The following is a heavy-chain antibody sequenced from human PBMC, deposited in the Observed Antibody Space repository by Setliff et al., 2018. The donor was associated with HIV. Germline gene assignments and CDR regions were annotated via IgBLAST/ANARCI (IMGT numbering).Heavy chain of an antibody. CDR2: ILPFLGMG. J-gene: IGHJ6*02. Sequence: SVKVSCKASGYTFTSYGISWVRQAPGQGLEWVGGILPFLGMGDFAQKFQGRVTITADESTSTAYMELSSLRSDDTAVYYCGASQDSYSYLGYYYSGVNVWGQGTTVTVSS. D-gene: IGHD3-16*01. CDR1: GYTFTSYG. CDR3: GASQDSYSYLGYYYSGVNV. V-gene: IGHV1-69*10.